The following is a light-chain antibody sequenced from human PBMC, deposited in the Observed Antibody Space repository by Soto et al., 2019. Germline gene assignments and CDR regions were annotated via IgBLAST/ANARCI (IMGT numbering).Light chain of an antibody. J-gene: IGKJ2*01. CDR1: QSVRNSY. Sequence: EILLTQSPGTLSLSPGERATLSCRASQSVRNSYLAWYQQKPGQAPRLLIYGASGRATGIPDRFSGSGSGTDFTLTISRLEPEDFAVYYYQQYGSSPYTFGHGTKLEI. V-gene: IGKV3-20*01. CDR2: GAS. CDR3: QQYGSSPYT.